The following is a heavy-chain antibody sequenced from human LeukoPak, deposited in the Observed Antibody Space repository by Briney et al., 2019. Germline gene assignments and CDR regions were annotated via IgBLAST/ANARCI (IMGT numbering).Heavy chain of an antibody. CDR2: RSIYNGNT. J-gene: IGHJ4*02. CDR3: ARGGPFPSSSSSREYYLDY. D-gene: IGHD6-6*01. V-gene: IGHV1-18*01. Sequence: ASVKVSCKASGYEFINYGISWVRQAPGQGHEWMGWRSIYNGNTDYKLQGRVTMTTDTSTSTAYMELRSLRSDDTAVYYCARGGPFPSSSSSREYYLDYWGQGTLVTVSS. CDR1: GYEFINYG.